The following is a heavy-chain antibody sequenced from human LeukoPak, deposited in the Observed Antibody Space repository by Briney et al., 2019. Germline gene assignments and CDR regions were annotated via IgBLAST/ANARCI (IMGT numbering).Heavy chain of an antibody. Sequence: GGSLRLSCAASGFTFSSYWMTWVRQAPGKGLEWMANIRDDGSGKYYVDSVKGRFTISRDNAQNTLLLQMDSLRVEDTAVYYCVRHTRRSPGDYWGQGTLVTVST. J-gene: IGHJ4*02. CDR1: GFTFSSYW. V-gene: IGHV3-7*01. CDR3: VRHTRRSPGDY. D-gene: IGHD1-26*01. CDR2: IRDDGSGK.